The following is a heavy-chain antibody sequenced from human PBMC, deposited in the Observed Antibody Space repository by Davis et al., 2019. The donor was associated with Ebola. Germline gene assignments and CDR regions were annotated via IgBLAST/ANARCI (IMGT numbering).Heavy chain of an antibody. D-gene: IGHD4-11*01. V-gene: IGHV1-46*01. CDR1: GYTFTSYY. J-gene: IGHJ6*02. Sequence: ASVKVSCKASGYTFTSYYMHWVRQAPGQGLEWMGIINPSGGSTSYAQKFQGRVTMTRDTSTSTVYMELSSLRSEDTAVYYCARDQGPDYQRGGYYYYGMDVWGQGTTVTVSS. CDR2: INPSGGST. CDR3: ARDQGPDYQRGGYYYYGMDV.